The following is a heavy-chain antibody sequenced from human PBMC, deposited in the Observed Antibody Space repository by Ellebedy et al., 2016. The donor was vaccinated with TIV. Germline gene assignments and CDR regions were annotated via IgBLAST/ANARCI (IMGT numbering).Heavy chain of an antibody. CDR1: GYTFTGYY. Sequence: AASVKVSCKAPGYTFTGYYMHWVRQAPGQGLEWMGWHNTDSGGTNYAQKFQGRVTMTRDTSITTAYMELSRLRSDDTAVYYCARVGSGAAATQFAYWGQGTLVTVSS. V-gene: IGHV1-2*02. CDR3: ARVGSGAAATQFAY. D-gene: IGHD6-13*01. CDR2: HNTDSGGT. J-gene: IGHJ4*02.